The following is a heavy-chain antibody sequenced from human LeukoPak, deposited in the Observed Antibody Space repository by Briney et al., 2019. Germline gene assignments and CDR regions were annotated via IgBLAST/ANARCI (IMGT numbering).Heavy chain of an antibody. V-gene: IGHV4-61*02. CDR3: ARGYCSSTRCHHAFDI. D-gene: IGHD2-2*01. CDR2: IYTSGST. J-gene: IGHJ3*02. Sequence: SETLSLTCTVSGDSISSGNSYWSWIRLPAGKGLEWIGRIYTSGSTNYNPSLKSRVTISVDTSKNQFSLKLSSVTAADTAVYYCARGYCSSTRCHHAFDIWGQGTMVTVSS. CDR1: GDSISSGNSY.